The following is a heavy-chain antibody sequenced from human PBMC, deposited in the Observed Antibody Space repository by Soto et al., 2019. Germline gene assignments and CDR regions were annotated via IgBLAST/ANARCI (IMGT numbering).Heavy chain of an antibody. V-gene: IGHV3-73*02. D-gene: IGHD5-18*01. J-gene: IGHJ6*02. Sequence: EVQLVESGGGLVQPGGSLKLSCAASGFTFSGSAMHWVRQASGKGLEWVGRIRSKANSYATAYAASVKGRFTISRDDSKNTAYLQMNSLKTEDTAVYYCTMTLDTAMDYYGMDVWGQGTTVTVSS. CDR3: TMTLDTAMDYYGMDV. CDR1: GFTFSGSA. CDR2: IRSKANSYAT.